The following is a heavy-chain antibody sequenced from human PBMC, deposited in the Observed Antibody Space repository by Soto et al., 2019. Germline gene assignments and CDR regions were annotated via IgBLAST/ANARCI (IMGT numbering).Heavy chain of an antibody. J-gene: IGHJ4*02. CDR1: GDSVSSKSAT. CDR2: TYYRSKWHN. CDR3: ANMDDV. Sequence: PSQTLSLTCAISGDSVSSKSATWNWIRRFPSRGLEWLGRTYYRSKWHNEYAVSVKSRITINPDTSKNQFSLQLNSVTPEDTAVYYCANMDDVWGQGTLATVSS. D-gene: IGHD3-10*02. V-gene: IGHV6-1*01.